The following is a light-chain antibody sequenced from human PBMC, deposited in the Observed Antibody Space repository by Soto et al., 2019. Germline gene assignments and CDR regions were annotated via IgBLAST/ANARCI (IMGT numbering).Light chain of an antibody. CDR1: QTINTW. CDR3: QQYETYSGT. V-gene: IGKV1-5*03. Sequence: DIQMTQSPSTLSASLGDRVTITCRASQTINTWLAWYQQKPGKAPKLLIYRAFNLVSGVPSRFSGSGSGKEFTLTMSGLQLDDFSIYYCQQYETYSGTFGPGTKVDI. CDR2: RAF. J-gene: IGKJ3*01.